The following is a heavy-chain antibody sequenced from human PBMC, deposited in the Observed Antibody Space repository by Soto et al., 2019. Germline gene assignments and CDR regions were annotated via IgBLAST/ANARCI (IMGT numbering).Heavy chain of an antibody. CDR3: VRGALS. V-gene: IGHV4-31*02. J-gene: IGHJ1*01. Sequence: WTWIRQHPRKGLEWIGNIHHSGSTFYNPSLKSRVSISVDTSKNQFALKLSSVTAADTAVYFCVRGALSWGQGTLVTVSS. CDR2: IHHSGST.